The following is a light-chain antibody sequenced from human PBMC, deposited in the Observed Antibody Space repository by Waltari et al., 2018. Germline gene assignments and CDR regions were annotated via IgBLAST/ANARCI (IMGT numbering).Light chain of an antibody. CDR3: MQGTHWPPWT. V-gene: IGKV2-30*02. CDR2: KVS. Sequence: DVVMTQSPLSLPVTLGQPASISCKSSQSLVHSDGKTYLNWFQQRPGQSPRRLIYKVSIRDSGVPDRFSGSGSGTDFTLKISRVEAEDVGVYYCMQGTHWPPWTFGQGTKVEIK. J-gene: IGKJ1*01. CDR1: QSLVHSDGKTY.